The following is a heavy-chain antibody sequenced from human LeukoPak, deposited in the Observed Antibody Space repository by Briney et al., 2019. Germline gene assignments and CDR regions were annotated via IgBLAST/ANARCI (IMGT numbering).Heavy chain of an antibody. CDR1: GYTFTGNY. J-gene: IGHJ4*02. V-gene: IGHV1-2*02. D-gene: IGHD3-3*01. CDR3: ARGGVIYYDFWSGYYL. CDR2: INPNSGGT. Sequence: ASVKVSCKASGYTFTGNYMYWVRQAPGQGLEWMGWINPNSGGTNYAQKFQGRVTMTRDTSISTAYMELRSLRSDDTAVYYCARGGVIYYDFWSGYYLWGQGTLVTVSS.